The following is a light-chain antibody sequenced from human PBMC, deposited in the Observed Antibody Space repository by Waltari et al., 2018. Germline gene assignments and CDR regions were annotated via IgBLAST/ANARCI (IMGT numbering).Light chain of an antibody. V-gene: IGLV2-14*03. Sequence: WDERQPRNAPKRMNYDVARWPAGVSHRFSGSKSGLPASLTIAGLQAEDEAQYYCTSDTSTNTVIFGGGTKVTVL. J-gene: IGLJ2*01. CDR3: TSDTSTNTVI. CDR2: DVA.